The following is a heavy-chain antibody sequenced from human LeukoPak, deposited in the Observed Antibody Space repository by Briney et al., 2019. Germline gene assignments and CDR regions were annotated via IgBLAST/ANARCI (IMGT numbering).Heavy chain of an antibody. D-gene: IGHD2-15*01. Sequence: GESLKISCNCSGYSFTNYWIGLGRQMPGKGQEWGGIIYPGDSDTRCSPSLQGKATISADKSISTAYLQWSSLKASDTAMYYCARQKDSWFDLYGQGTLVTVSS. V-gene: IGHV5-51*01. CDR1: GYSFTNYW. CDR2: IYPGDSDT. CDR3: ARQKDSWFDL. J-gene: IGHJ5*01.